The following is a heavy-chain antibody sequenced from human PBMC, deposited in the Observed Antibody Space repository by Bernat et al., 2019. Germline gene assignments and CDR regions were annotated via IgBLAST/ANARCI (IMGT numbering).Heavy chain of an antibody. J-gene: IGHJ6*02. CDR2: ISYDGSNK. D-gene: IGHD2-2*02. CDR3: ARASHCSSTSCYTRFRLDV. CDR1: GFTFSSYA. V-gene: IGHV3-30-3*01. Sequence: QVQLVESGGGVVQPGRSLRLSCAASGFTFSSYAMHWVRQAPGKGLEWVAVISYDGSNKYYADSVKGRFTISRDNSKNTLYLQMNSLRAEDTAVYYCARASHCSSTSCYTRFRLDVWGQGTTVTVSS.